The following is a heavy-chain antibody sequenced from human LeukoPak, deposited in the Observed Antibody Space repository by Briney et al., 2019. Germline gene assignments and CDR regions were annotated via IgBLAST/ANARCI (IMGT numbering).Heavy chain of an antibody. CDR2: MNPVSGDT. V-gene: IGHV1-8*01. D-gene: IGHD2-2*01. J-gene: IGHJ4*02. CDR3: ARRFSYAADFDY. Sequence: ASVKVSSKAPGTTLTTYDINWVRQAIGQGLEWMGWMNPVSGDTAYAQKFQGRVTLSRNTSTDTAYMELSSLRSEDTAIYFCARRFSYAADFDYWGQGTLVTVSS. CDR1: GTTLTTYD.